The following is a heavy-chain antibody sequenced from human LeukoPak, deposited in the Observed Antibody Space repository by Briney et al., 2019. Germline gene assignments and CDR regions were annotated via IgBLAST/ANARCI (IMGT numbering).Heavy chain of an antibody. CDR2: IYYSGST. Sequence: PSETLSLTCTVSGGSISSDYWSWIRQPPGKGLEWIAYIYYSGSTNYNPSLKSRVTISVDTSKNQFSLKLSSVTAADTAVYYYARVGGQWQPKDAFDIWGQGTMVTVSS. J-gene: IGHJ3*02. D-gene: IGHD6-19*01. CDR1: GGSISSDY. V-gene: IGHV4-59*01. CDR3: ARVGGQWQPKDAFDI.